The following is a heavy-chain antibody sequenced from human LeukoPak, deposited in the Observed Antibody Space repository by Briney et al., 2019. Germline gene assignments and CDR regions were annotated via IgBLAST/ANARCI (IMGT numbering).Heavy chain of an antibody. CDR3: ARNLVHLWNVFDY. Sequence: GGSLRLSCAVSGSTISANYMHWIRQAPGKGLVWVSRINSDGTSTTYADSVKGRFTISRDNAKNTLYLQMSSLRAEDTAVYHCARNLVHLWNVFDYWGLGTMVTVSS. D-gene: IGHD5-18*01. CDR2: INSDGTST. J-gene: IGHJ3*01. CDR1: GSTISANY. V-gene: IGHV3-74*01.